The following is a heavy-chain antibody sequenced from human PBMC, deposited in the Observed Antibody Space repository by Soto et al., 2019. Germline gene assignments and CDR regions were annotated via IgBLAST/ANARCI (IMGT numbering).Heavy chain of an antibody. Sequence: SETLSLTCTVPAGSISSDTYYWGWIRQPPGKGLEWIGSIYYSGSTCYNPSLKSRVSIFVDRSKNQFSLELNSATAADRAVYYCARQPESTSYFDYWGQGILVTVSS. D-gene: IGHD2-2*01. CDR3: ARQPESTSYFDY. V-gene: IGHV4-39*01. CDR1: AGSISSDTYY. CDR2: IYYSGST. J-gene: IGHJ4*02.